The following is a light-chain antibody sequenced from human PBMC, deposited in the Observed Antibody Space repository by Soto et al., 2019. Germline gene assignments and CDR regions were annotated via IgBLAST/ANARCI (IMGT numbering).Light chain of an antibody. V-gene: IGKV1-33*01. CDR3: QQYDNPLIT. J-gene: IGKJ3*01. Sequence: DIQMTQSPSSLSASVGDRVTITCQASQDISNYLNWYQQKPGKAPKLLIYDASNLETGVPSRFSGSGSGTDFTFTISSLQPEDIETYYCQQYDNPLITFGPGTKVDIK. CDR1: QDISNY. CDR2: DAS.